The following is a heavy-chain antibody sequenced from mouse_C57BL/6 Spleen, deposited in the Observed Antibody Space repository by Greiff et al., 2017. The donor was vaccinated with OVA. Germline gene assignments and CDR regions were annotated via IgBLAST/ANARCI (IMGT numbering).Heavy chain of an antibody. J-gene: IGHJ4*01. CDR2: IDPEDGAT. D-gene: IGHD1-1*01. CDR1: GFYFTDYY. CDR3: ASDYYYGSSYSKDAMDY. V-gene: IGHV14-2*01. Sequence: VQLQQSGAELVKPGASVKLSCTASGFYFTDYYMHWVKQRTEQGLEWIGRIDPEDGATKYAPKFQGKATMTADPSSNTAYLQHSSLTSEDTAVYYCASDYYYGSSYSKDAMDYWGQGTSVNGSS.